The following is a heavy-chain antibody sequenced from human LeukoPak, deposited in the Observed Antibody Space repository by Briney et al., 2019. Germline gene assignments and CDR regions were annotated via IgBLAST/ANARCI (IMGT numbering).Heavy chain of an antibody. J-gene: IGHJ5*02. CDR1: GYTFTSYG. D-gene: IGHD3-3*01. V-gene: IGHV1-18*01. CDR2: ISAYNGNT. CDR3: ARERAYYDFWSGQTNWFDP. Sequence: ASVKVSCKASGYTFTSYGISWVRQAPGQGLEWMGWISAYNGNTNYAQKLQGRVTMTTDTSTSTAYMELSRLRSDDTAVYYCARERAYYDFWSGQTNWFDPWGQGTLVTVSS.